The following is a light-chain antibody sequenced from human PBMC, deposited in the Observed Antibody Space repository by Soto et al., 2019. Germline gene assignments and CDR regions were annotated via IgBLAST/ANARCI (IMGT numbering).Light chain of an antibody. J-gene: IGKJ4*01. V-gene: IGKV3D-15*01. CDR1: QSVSDS. Sequence: EVVMTQSPATLSVSPGEGATLSCRASQSVSDSLAWYQQKPGQAPRLLMSGATTRAAGTPARFSGRGSGTEFTLTLSSLQSEDFAVYYCQQYNKWPLTLGGGTKVDIK. CDR3: QQYNKWPLT. CDR2: GAT.